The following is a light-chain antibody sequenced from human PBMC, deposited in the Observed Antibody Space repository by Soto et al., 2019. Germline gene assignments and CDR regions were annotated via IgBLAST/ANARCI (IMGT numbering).Light chain of an antibody. Sequence: DIQMTQSPSSLSASVGDRVTITCRASQSISSSLNWYQQRPGKAPNLLIYAASSLQSGVPSRFSGSGSGTDFTLTNSSLQPEAFATYYCHQSYSTPLTFGGGTKVEIK. J-gene: IGKJ4*01. CDR1: QSISSS. CDR3: HQSYSTPLT. CDR2: AAS. V-gene: IGKV1-39*01.